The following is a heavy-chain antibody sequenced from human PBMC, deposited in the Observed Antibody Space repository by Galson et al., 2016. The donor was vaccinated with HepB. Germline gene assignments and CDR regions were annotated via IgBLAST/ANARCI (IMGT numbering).Heavy chain of an antibody. V-gene: IGHV3-53*01. Sequence: SLRLSCAASGFSVSSNYLSWVRQAPGTGMEWASVIFSAGTTYYADPVKGRFTISRDNSKNTLYLQMNSLRAEDTAVYYCARDSGSVSFDYWGQGTLVTVSS. CDR2: IFSAGTT. CDR1: GFSVSSNY. D-gene: IGHD1-26*01. J-gene: IGHJ4*02. CDR3: ARDSGSVSFDY.